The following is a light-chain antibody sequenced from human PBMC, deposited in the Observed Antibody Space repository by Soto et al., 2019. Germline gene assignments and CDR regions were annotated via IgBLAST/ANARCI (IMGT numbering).Light chain of an antibody. CDR2: AAS. J-gene: IGKJ4*01. V-gene: IGKV1-39*01. Sequence: DIQMTQSPSSLYASVGDRVTITCRASQSSSSYLNWYQQKPGQAPKLLIYAASSLQSGVPSRFSGSGSGTDFTLTISRLQPEDFATYYCQQRYSTPALTFGGGTKVQIK. CDR1: QSSSSY. CDR3: QQRYSTPALT.